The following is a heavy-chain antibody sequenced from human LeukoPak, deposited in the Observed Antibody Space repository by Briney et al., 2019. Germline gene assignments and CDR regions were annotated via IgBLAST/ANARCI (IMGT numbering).Heavy chain of an antibody. J-gene: IGHJ4*02. CDR3: AKFLRLVTDYFDY. V-gene: IGHV3-23*01. CDR1: GFTFSSYA. D-gene: IGHD2-21*02. Sequence: PEGSLRLSCAASGFTFSSYAMSWVRQAPGKGLEWVSAISGSGGSTYYADSVKGRFTISRDNSKNTLYLQMNSLRAEDTAVYYCAKFLRLVTDYFDYWGQGTLVTVSS. CDR2: ISGSGGST.